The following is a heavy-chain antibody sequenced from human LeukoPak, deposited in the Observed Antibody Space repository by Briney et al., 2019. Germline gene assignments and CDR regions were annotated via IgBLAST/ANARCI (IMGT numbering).Heavy chain of an antibody. CDR1: GGSISSYY. Sequence: SETLSLTCTVSGGSISSYYWSWIRQPPGKGLEWIGEINHSGSTNYNPSLKSRVTISVDTSKNQFSLKLSSVTAADTAVYYCALLRYFDWLLEEYYFDYWGQGTLVTVSS. CDR2: INHSGST. D-gene: IGHD3-9*01. V-gene: IGHV4-34*01. CDR3: ALLRYFDWLLEEYYFDY. J-gene: IGHJ4*02.